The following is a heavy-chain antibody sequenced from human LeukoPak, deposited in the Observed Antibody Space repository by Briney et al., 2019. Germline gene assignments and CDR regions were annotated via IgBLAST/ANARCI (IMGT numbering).Heavy chain of an antibody. D-gene: IGHD3-10*01. CDR1: GGSFSGYY. CDR3: ARGWFGFWHNSYLDDNAFDV. V-gene: IGHV4-34*01. CDR2: IHHSGRT. Sequence: SETLSLTCAVYGGSFSGYYWSWIRQVPGMGLEWLGEIHHSGRTNYNPSLKSRVTISVDPSKNQISLNLSFVTATDTAVYYCARGWFGFWHNSYLDDNAFDVWGPGTMVTVSS. J-gene: IGHJ3*01.